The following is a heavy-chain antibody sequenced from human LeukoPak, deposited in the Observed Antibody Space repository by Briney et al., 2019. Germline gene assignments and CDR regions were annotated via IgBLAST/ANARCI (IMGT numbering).Heavy chain of an antibody. D-gene: IGHD1-26*01. V-gene: IGHV3-66*01. J-gene: IGHJ5*02. CDR1: GFTFSSYG. CDR3: ARVKVGITYWFDP. Sequence: GGSLRLSCAASGFTFSSYGMPWVRQAPGKGLEWVSVIYSGGSTYYADSVKGRFTISRDNSKSMVYLQMKSLRVEDTAVYYCARVKVGITYWFDPWGQGTLVTVSS. CDR2: IYSGGST.